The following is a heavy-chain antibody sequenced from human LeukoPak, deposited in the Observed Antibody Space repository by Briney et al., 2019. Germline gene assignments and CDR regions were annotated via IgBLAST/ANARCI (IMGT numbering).Heavy chain of an antibody. J-gene: IGHJ4*02. CDR2: IYYSGST. CDR3: ARVRGGKADC. CDR1: GGSISSYY. Sequence: PSETLSLTCTVSGGSISSYYWSWIRQPPGKGLEWIGYIYYSGSTNYNPSLKSRVTISVDTSKNQFSLKLSSVTAADTAVYYCARVRGGKADCWGQGTLVTVSS. D-gene: IGHD4-23*01. V-gene: IGHV4-59*01.